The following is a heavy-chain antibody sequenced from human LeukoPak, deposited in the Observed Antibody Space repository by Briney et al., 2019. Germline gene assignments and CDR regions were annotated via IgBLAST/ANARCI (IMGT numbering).Heavy chain of an antibody. V-gene: IGHV4-4*02. Sequence: PSGTLSLTCAVSGGSISSSNWWSWVRQPPGKGLEWIGEIYHSGSTNYNPSLKSRVTISVDKSKNQFSLKLSSVTAADTAVYYCARDRGNDYSYYYYMDVWGDGATVTVSS. CDR1: GGSISSSNW. CDR2: IYHSGST. CDR3: ARDRGNDYSYYYYMDV. J-gene: IGHJ6*03. D-gene: IGHD4-11*01.